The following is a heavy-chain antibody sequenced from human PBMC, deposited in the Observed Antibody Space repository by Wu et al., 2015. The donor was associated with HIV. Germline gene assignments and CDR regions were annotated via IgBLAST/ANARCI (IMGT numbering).Heavy chain of an antibody. V-gene: IGHV1-69*05. Sequence: QVQLVQSGAEVKKPGSSVKVSCKASGVTFSSYAISWVRQAPGQGLEWMGGIIPIFGTANYAQKFQGRVTITTDESTSTAYMELSSLRSEDTAVYYCARDSSGWAYYYGMDVWGQGTTVTVSS. J-gene: IGHJ6*02. D-gene: IGHD6-19*01. CDR3: ARDSSGWAYYYGMDV. CDR2: IIPIFGTA. CDR1: GVTFSSYA.